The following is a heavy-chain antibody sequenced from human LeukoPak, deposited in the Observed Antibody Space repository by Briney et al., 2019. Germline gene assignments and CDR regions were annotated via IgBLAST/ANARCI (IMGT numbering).Heavy chain of an antibody. CDR3: ARESTTVLNYFDY. CDR1: GGSISSSSYY. V-gene: IGHV4-39*07. J-gene: IGHJ4*02. CDR2: IYYSGST. D-gene: IGHD4-11*01. Sequence: PSETLSLTCTVSGGSISSSSYYWGWIRQPPGKGLEWIGSIYYSGSTYYNPSLKSRVTISVDTSKNQFSLKLSSVTAAGTAVYYCARESTTVLNYFDYWGQGTLVTVSS.